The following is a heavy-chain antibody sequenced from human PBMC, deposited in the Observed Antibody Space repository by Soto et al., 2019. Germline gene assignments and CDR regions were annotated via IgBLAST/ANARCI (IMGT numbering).Heavy chain of an antibody. CDR2: VDYSGTA. V-gene: IGHV4-39*01. CDR3: ARITGRHLDY. CDR1: SGSLSVTNVF. D-gene: IGHD1-20*01. J-gene: IGHJ4*02. Sequence: ETLSLTCTVSSGSLSVTNVFWGWVRQPPGKGLEWIGNVDYSGTAYFSPSLATRVTFHVDTSKNQFSLTLYSVTAADTAVYYCARITGRHLDYWGQGILVTVSS.